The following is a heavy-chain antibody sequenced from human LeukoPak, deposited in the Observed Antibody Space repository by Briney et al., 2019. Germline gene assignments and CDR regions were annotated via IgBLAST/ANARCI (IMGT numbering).Heavy chain of an antibody. Sequence: SETLSLTCTVSGGSISSGGYYWSWIRQHPGKGLEWIGYINYSGSTYYNPSLKSRVTISVDTSKNQFSLKLSSVTAADTAVYYCARTNDFWTGYYEKWGQGTLVTVSS. D-gene: IGHD3/OR15-3a*01. V-gene: IGHV4-31*03. CDR1: GGSISSGGYY. CDR3: ARTNDFWTGYYEK. CDR2: INYSGST. J-gene: IGHJ4*02.